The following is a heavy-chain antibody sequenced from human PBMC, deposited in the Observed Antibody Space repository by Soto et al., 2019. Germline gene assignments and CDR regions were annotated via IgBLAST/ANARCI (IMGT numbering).Heavy chain of an antibody. D-gene: IGHD2-8*01. J-gene: IGHJ5*02. CDR1: GYAFTRYA. CDR2: INAGNGDR. V-gene: IGHV1-3*01. Sequence: GASVKVSCQTSGYAFTRYAIHWVRQAPGQRLEWMGWINAGNGDRKYSQKFQGRVTMSVDTSKKQLSLRLRSVTATDTAVYYCARLHCTNPGCVPLDPWGHGTLVTVSS. CDR3: ARLHCTNPGCVPLDP.